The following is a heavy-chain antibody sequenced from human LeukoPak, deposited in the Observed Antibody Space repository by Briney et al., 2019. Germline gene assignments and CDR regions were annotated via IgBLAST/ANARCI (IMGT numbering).Heavy chain of an antibody. CDR2: IDPSGGST. CDR3: ARARVSQVYCGGDCPVDY. J-gene: IGHJ4*02. V-gene: IGHV1-46*01. D-gene: IGHD2-21*01. CDR1: GYTFTSYY. Sequence: ASVKVSCKASGYTFTSYYMHWVRQAPGQGLEWMGIIDPSGGSTSYAQKFQGRLTVTRDTSTSTVYMELSSLRSEDTAVYYCARARVSQVYCGGDCPVDYWGQGTLVTVSS.